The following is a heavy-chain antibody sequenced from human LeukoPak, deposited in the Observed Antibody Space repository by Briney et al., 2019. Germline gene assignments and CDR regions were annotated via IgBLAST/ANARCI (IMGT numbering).Heavy chain of an antibody. CDR1: GGSINRYY. D-gene: IGHD3-10*01. Sequence: SETLSLTCTVAGGSINRYYWSWIRQPPGKGLECIGYIHYTGSTNYNPSLKSRVTISVDTSKNQCSLKLSSVTAADTAIYYCARGGYYGSGNDFRFDPWGQGTLVTVSS. CDR3: ARGGYYGSGNDFRFDP. J-gene: IGHJ5*02. V-gene: IGHV4-59*01. CDR2: IHYTGST.